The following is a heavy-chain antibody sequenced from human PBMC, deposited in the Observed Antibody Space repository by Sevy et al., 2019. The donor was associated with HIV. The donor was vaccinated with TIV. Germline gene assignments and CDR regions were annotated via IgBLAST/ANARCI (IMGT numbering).Heavy chain of an antibody. CDR3: GKVSIFGVGGFYDY. Sequence: GGSLRLSCAASGFSFSTYAMIWVRQAPGKGLEWVSGISGSGTSTYYTYSVKGRFTISRDNSKNTVYLQMNNLRVEDTAVYYCGKVSIFGVGGFYDYWGQRTLVTVSS. D-gene: IGHD3-3*01. V-gene: IGHV3-23*01. J-gene: IGHJ4*02. CDR2: ISGSGTST. CDR1: GFSFSTYA.